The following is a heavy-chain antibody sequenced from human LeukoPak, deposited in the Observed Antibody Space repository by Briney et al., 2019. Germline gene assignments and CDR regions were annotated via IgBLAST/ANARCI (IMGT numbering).Heavy chain of an antibody. D-gene: IGHD3-10*01. CDR1: GFTFSGSA. V-gene: IGHV3-73*01. CDR2: IRSKANSYAT. J-gene: IGHJ4*02. CDR3: TGEGRWFGDQGFG. Sequence: GGSLRLSCAASGFTFSGSAMHWVRQASGKGLEWVGRIRSKANSYATAYGASVKGRFTISRDDSKNTAYLQMNSLKTEDTTIYYCTGEGRWFGDQGFGWGQGTLVTVSS.